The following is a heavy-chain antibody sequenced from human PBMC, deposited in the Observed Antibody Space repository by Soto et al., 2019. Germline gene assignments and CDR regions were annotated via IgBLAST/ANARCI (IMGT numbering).Heavy chain of an antibody. CDR3: ARVIAAAADFDY. CDR1: GYTFTSYG. J-gene: IGHJ4*02. V-gene: IGHV1-18*01. D-gene: IGHD6-13*01. CDR2: ISAYDRNT. Sequence: QVQLVQSGAEVKKPGASVKVSCKASGYTFTSYGISWVRQAPGQGLEWMGWISAYDRNTKHAQRLQGRVTMTTDTSTSTAYMELRSLRSDDTAVYYCARVIAAAADFDYWGQGTLVTVSS.